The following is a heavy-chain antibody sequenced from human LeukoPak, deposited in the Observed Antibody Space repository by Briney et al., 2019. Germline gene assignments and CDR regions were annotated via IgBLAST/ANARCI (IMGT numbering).Heavy chain of an antibody. J-gene: IGHJ4*02. CDR2: IRSSSSTI. CDR3: AKSPYRGGSSWTEFDY. CDR1: GFTFSSDS. D-gene: IGHD6-13*01. Sequence: PGGSMRLSCAASGFTFSSDSMNWVRQAPGKGLEWLSYIRSSSSTIYYADSVKGRFTISRDSSKNTVYLQMNSLRDEDTAVYYCAKSPYRGGSSWTEFDYWGQGTLVTVSS. V-gene: IGHV3-48*02.